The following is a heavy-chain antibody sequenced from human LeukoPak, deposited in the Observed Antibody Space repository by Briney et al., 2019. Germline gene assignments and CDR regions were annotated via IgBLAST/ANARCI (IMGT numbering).Heavy chain of an antibody. CDR2: INTDGSDT. V-gene: IGHV3-74*01. CDR3: ARGRTNWYYFDS. Sequence: GGSLRLSCAASGFTFSSFWMHWVRQAPGKGLVWVSRINTDGSDTDYADSVRGRFTISRDNAKNTLYLQMNSLRAVDTAVYYCARGRTNWYYFDSWGQGTLVTVSS. CDR1: GFTFSSFW. D-gene: IGHD7-27*01. J-gene: IGHJ4*02.